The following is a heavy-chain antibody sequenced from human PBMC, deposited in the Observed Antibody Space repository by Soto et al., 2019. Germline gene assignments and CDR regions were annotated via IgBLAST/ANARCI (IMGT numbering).Heavy chain of an antibody. Sequence: EVQLVESGGGLVQPGGSLRLSCAASGFTFSLYSMSWVRQAPGKGLEWVSYISRSSTGIHYADSVKGRFTISRDDATNSMHLQMNSLKDGDKAVYYCARAVTWGLDVWGQGTTVSISS. V-gene: IGHV3-48*02. CDR2: ISRSSTGI. D-gene: IGHD3-10*01. CDR3: ARAVTWGLDV. CDR1: GFTFSLYS. J-gene: IGHJ6*02.